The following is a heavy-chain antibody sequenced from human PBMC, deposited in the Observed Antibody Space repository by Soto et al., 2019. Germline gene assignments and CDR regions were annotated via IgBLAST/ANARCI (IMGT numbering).Heavy chain of an antibody. D-gene: IGHD3-9*01. V-gene: IGHV4-4*02. CDR2: IYHSGST. Sequence: SETLSLTCAVSGGLISSGNWWTWVRQAPGKGLEWIGEIYHSGSTKYNPSLKSRVTMSVDKSKNQFSLKLNSVTAADTALYYCARTTAVPNTLRSRYFFDFWGQGTLVTVSS. J-gene: IGHJ4*02. CDR1: GGLISSGNW. CDR3: ARTTAVPNTLRSRYFFDF.